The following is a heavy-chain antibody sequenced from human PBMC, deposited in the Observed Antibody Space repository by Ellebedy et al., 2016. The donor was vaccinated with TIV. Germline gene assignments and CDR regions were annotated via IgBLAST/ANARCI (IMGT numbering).Heavy chain of an antibody. D-gene: IGHD3-9*01. CDR2: IWYDGSNK. Sequence: GESLKISXAASGFTFSSYGMHWVRQAPGKGLEWVAVIWYDGSNKYYADSVKGRFTISRDNSKNTLYLQMNSLRAEDTAVYYCASDATRKLRYFDSPHMDVWGKGTTVTVSS. J-gene: IGHJ6*03. CDR1: GFTFSSYG. V-gene: IGHV3-33*01. CDR3: ASDATRKLRYFDSPHMDV.